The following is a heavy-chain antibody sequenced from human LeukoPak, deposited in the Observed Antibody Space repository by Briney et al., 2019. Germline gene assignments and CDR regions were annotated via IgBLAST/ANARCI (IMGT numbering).Heavy chain of an antibody. J-gene: IGHJ4*02. CDR2: INPNSGGT. V-gene: IGHV1-2*02. Sequence: GASVKVSCKASGYTFTGYYMHWVRQAPGQGLEWMGWINPNSGGTNYAQKFQDRVTMTGDPSISTAYMEVRGLRSDDTAVFYCARAPAYSSSAILDFFRYWGQGTLVTVSS. CDR3: ARAPAYSSSAILDFFRY. CDR1: GYTFTGYY. D-gene: IGHD6-6*01.